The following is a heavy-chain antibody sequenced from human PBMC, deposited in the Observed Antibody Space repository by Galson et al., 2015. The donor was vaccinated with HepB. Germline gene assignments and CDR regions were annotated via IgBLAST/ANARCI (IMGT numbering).Heavy chain of an antibody. CDR2: IYYSGST. J-gene: IGHJ4*02. D-gene: IGHD6-13*01. CDR1: GGSISSYY. V-gene: IGHV4-59*01. CDR3: ARSGSSSWYLH. Sequence: ETLSLTCTVSGGSISSYYWSWIRQPPGKGLEWIGYIYYSGSTNYNPSLKSRVTISVDTSKNQFSLKLSSVTAADTAVYYCARSGSSSWYLHWGQGTLVTVSS.